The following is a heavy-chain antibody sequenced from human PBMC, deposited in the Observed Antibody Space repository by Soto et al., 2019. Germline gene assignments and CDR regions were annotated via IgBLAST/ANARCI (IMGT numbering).Heavy chain of an antibody. J-gene: IGHJ4*02. CDR2: IYYSGST. CDR3: ARAGYYDSSGSLIDY. CDR1: GGSISSGDYY. Sequence: QVQLQESGPGLVKPSQTLSLTCTVSGGSISSGDYYWSWIRQPPGKGLEWIGYIYYSGSTYYNPSLTLRCTISVDTSKNQFSLKLSSVTAADTAVYYCARAGYYDSSGSLIDYWGQGTLVTVSS. V-gene: IGHV4-30-4*01. D-gene: IGHD3-22*01.